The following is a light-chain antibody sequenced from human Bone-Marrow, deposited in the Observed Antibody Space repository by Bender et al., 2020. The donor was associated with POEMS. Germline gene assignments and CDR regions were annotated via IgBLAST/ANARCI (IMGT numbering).Light chain of an antibody. CDR3: SSYAGSGSVV. CDR2: EVS. Sequence: QSALTQPASVSGSPGQSITISCTGTNGDVGTYNLVSWYQQHPGKAPKLIVYEVSKRPSGVSDRFSGSKSGNTASLTISGLQTEDEADYHCSSYAGSGSVVFGTGTKVTVL. V-gene: IGLV2-23*02. J-gene: IGLJ1*01. CDR1: NGDVGTYNL.